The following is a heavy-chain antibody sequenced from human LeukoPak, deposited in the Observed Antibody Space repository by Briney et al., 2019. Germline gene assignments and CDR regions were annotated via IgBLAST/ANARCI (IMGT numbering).Heavy chain of an antibody. CDR2: ISSSSGYI. CDR3: ARGPVVPDAFDI. D-gene: IGHD3-22*01. J-gene: IGHJ3*02. Sequence: GGSLRLSCAASGFTFSSYSMNWVRQAPGKGLECVSSISSSSGYIYYADSVKGRFTISRDNAKNSLYLQMNSLRAEDTAVYYCARGPVVPDAFDIWGQGTMVTVSS. CDR1: GFTFSSYS. V-gene: IGHV3-21*01.